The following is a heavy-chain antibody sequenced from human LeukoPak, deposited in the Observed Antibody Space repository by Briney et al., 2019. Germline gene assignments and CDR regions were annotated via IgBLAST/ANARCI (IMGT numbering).Heavy chain of an antibody. V-gene: IGHV1-8*01. CDR3: ASSGGSVGGFDY. CDR1: GYTFTSYD. CDR2: MNPNSGNT. Sequence: GASVKVSCKASGYTFTSYDINWVRQATGQGLERMGWMNPNSGNTGYAQKFQGRVTMTRNTSISTAYMELSSLRSEDTAVYYCASSGGSVGGFDYWGQGTLVTVSS. J-gene: IGHJ4*02. D-gene: IGHD2-15*01.